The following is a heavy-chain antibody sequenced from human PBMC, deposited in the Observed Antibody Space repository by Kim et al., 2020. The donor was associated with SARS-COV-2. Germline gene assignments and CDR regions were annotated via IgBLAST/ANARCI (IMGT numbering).Heavy chain of an antibody. V-gene: IGHV5-10-1*01. D-gene: IGHD3-10*01. J-gene: IGHJ4*02. CDR2: SDI. CDR3: SRRGGSRDDY. Sequence: SDINYSPSFQGHVTISADKSTNTAYLQWSSLKASDTAIYYCSRRGGSRDDYWGRGTLVTVSS.